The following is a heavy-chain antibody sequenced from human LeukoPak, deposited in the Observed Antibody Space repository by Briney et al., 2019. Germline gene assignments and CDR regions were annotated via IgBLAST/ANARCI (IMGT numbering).Heavy chain of an antibody. CDR3: ARDRGSSGYYYYYYGMDV. Sequence: GGSLRLSCAASGFTFGSYGMHWVRQAPGKGLEWVAVIWYDGSNKYYADSVKGRFTISRDNSKNTLYLQMNSLRAEDTAVYYCARDRGSSGYYYYYYGMDVWGQGTTVTVSS. CDR2: IWYDGSNK. D-gene: IGHD3-22*01. V-gene: IGHV3-33*01. J-gene: IGHJ6*02. CDR1: GFTFGSYG.